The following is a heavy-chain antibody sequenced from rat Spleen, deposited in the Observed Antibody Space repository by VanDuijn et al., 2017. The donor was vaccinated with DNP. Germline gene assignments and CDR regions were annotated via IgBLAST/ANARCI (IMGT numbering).Heavy chain of an antibody. Sequence: EVQLVESGGGLVQPGRSLKLSCAASGFTFSNSGMHWIRQAPKKGLEWVATINYDGTRTYYRDSVKGRFTISRDNAKDTLYLQGDSLRSEDTATYYCARLHYGLDYWGQGVMVTVSS. J-gene: IGHJ2*01. CDR3: ARLHYGLDY. CDR1: GFTFSNSG. V-gene: IGHV5-7*01. D-gene: IGHD1-11*01. CDR2: INYDGTRT.